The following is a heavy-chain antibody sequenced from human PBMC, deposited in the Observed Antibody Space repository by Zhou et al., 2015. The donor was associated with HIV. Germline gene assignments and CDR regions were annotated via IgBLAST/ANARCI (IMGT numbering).Heavy chain of an antibody. D-gene: IGHD6-6*01. V-gene: IGHV1-69*06. Sequence: QVQLEQSGAEVKKPGSSVKVSCKASGGTFSNYAVSWVRQAPGQGLEWMGGIVPVFGKAEYAQKFQGRVSITADRPTSTAYMELRSLRSEDAAVYYCARDRGAARPDWRYFDLWGRGTLVTVSS. J-gene: IGHJ2*01. CDR2: IVPVFGKA. CDR1: GGTFSNYA. CDR3: ARDRGAARPDWRYFDL.